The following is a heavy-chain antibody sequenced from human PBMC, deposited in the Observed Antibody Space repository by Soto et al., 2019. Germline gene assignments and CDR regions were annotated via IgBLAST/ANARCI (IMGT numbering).Heavy chain of an antibody. CDR2: IYHSGST. CDR3: AILVRSTYGMDV. CDR1: GVSISSSNC. J-gene: IGHJ6*02. Sequence: QVQLQEWGPGLVKPSGTLSLTCAVSGVSISSSNCWTWVRPPPGMGLEWIGEIYHSGSTKYNPSLKSRVTISVDKSKNQFSLKVTSVTAADTAVYYCAILVRSTYGMDVWGHGTTVTVSS. V-gene: IGHV4-4*02. D-gene: IGHD6-13*01.